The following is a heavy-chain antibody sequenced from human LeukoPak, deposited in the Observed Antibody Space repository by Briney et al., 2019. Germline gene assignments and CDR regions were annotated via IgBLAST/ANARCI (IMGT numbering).Heavy chain of an antibody. V-gene: IGHV1-8*01. D-gene: IGHD3-22*01. Sequence: PSVKVSCKASGYTFTSYDINWVRQATGQGLEWMGWMNPNSGNTGYAQKFQGRVTMTRNTSISTAYMELSSLRSEDTAVYYCARGPKPMNYYDSSGYSGDYWGQGTLVTVSS. CDR3: ARGPKPMNYYDSSGYSGDY. J-gene: IGHJ4*02. CDR1: GYTFTSYD. CDR2: MNPNSGNT.